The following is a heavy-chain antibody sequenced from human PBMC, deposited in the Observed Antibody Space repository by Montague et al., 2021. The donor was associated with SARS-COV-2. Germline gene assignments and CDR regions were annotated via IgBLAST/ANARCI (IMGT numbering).Heavy chain of an antibody. J-gene: IGHJ3*02. CDR3: AKDVAIKYDFWSGYRYDAFDI. CDR1: GFTVSSYA. Sequence: SLRLSCAASGFTVSSYAMNWVRQAPWKGLEWVSVIYSGGISPYDXYSXKGLFTISRDNSKNTLYLQLNSLRAEDTAVYYCAKDVAIKYDFWSGYRYDAFDIWGQGTMVTVSS. CDR2: IYSGGISP. V-gene: IGHV3-23*03. D-gene: IGHD3-3*01.